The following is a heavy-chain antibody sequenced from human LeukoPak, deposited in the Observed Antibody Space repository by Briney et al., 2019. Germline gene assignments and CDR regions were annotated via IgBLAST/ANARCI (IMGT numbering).Heavy chain of an antibody. Sequence: GGSLSLSCAASGFTLTNYAMSWVRQAPGKGLEWVSSINPSSGNTYYADSVKGRLTISRDNTKTTLYLQMNSLRAEDTAVYYCVRGAARAYYMDVWGKGTTVTVSS. D-gene: IGHD6-6*01. J-gene: IGHJ6*03. CDR1: GFTLTNYA. CDR2: INPSSGNT. V-gene: IGHV3-23*01. CDR3: VRGAARAYYMDV.